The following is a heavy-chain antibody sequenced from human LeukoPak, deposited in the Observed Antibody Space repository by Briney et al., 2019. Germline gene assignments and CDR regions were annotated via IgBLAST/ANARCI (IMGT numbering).Heavy chain of an antibody. J-gene: IGHJ3*02. Sequence: SETLSLTCAVYGGSFSGYYWSWIRQPPGKGLEWIGYIYYSGRTYYNPSLKGRVTISLDRSKNQFSLKLSSVTAADTAVYFCARGYGDNSGAFDIWGQGTLVTVSS. V-gene: IGHV4-34*01. CDR1: GGSFSGYY. CDR2: IYYSGRT. CDR3: ARGYGDNSGAFDI. D-gene: IGHD4-23*01.